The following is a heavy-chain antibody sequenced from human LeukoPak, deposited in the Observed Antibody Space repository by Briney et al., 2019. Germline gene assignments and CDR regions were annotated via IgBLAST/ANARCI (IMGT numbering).Heavy chain of an antibody. Sequence: PGGSLRLSCAASGFTFSSYSMNWVRQAPGKGLEWVSSISSSSSYIYYADSVKGRFTISRDNAKNSLYLQMTSLRAEDTAVYFCAKRGVVIRVILVGFHKEAYYFDSWGQGALVTVSS. J-gene: IGHJ4*02. CDR3: AKRGVVIRVILVGFHKEAYYFDS. V-gene: IGHV3-21*04. CDR2: ISSSSSYI. CDR1: GFTFSSYS. D-gene: IGHD3-22*01.